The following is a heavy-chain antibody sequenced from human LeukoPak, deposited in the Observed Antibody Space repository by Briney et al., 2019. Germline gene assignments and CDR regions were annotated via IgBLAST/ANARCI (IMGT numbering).Heavy chain of an antibody. CDR2: ISYDGSNK. Sequence: GGSLRLSCAASGITFSSYAMHWVRQAPGKGLEWVAVISYDGSNKYYADSVKGRFTISRDNSKNTLYLQMNSLGAEDTAVYYCAKDAGLVLLWFGEPKHFDYWGQGTLVTVSS. D-gene: IGHD3-10*01. CDR1: GITFSSYA. V-gene: IGHV3-30*04. J-gene: IGHJ4*02. CDR3: AKDAGLVLLWFGEPKHFDY.